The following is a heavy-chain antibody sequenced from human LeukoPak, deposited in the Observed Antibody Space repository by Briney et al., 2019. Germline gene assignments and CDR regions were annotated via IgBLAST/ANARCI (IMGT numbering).Heavy chain of an antibody. CDR1: GGSFSGYY. CDR3: ARDRGYSGYDYY. CDR2: ISSSGSTI. D-gene: IGHD5-12*01. Sequence: LSLTCAVYGGSFSGYYWSWIRQPPGKGLEWVSYISSSGSTIYYADSVKGRFTISRDNAKNSLYLQMNSLRAEDTAVYYCARDRGYSGYDYYWGQGTLVTVSS. J-gene: IGHJ4*02. V-gene: IGHV3-11*01.